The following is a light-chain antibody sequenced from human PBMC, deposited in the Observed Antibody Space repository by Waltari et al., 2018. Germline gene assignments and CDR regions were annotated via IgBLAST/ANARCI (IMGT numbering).Light chain of an antibody. CDR2: RNK. J-gene: IGLJ3*02. Sequence: QSVLTQPPSASGTPGQRVTISCSGSSSNIGSKYVYWYQQLPGTAPKLLIYRNKQRPSGVPDRFSGSKSDTSASLAISGLRSEDEADYDCAAWDDSLSGPGVFGGGTKLTVL. CDR1: SSNIGSKY. V-gene: IGLV1-47*01. CDR3: AAWDDSLSGPGV.